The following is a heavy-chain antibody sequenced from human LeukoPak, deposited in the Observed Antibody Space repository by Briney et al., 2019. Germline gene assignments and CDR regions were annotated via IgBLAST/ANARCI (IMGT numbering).Heavy chain of an antibody. J-gene: IGHJ4*02. CDR2: ISYDGNQK. CDR1: GFTFSNYA. Sequence: GGSLRLSCAASGFTFSNYAVHWVRQAPGKGLEWVAFISYDGNQKYYADSVRGRFTISRDNSKNTLYLQINSLRAEDTAVYYCAREYLGRFDYWGQGTLVTVSS. V-gene: IGHV3-30*04. D-gene: IGHD1-26*01. CDR3: AREYLGRFDY.